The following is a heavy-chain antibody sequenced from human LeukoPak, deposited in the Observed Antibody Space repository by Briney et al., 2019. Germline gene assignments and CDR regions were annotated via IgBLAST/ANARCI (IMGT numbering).Heavy chain of an antibody. CDR3: ARADGYFGGFDY. Sequence: GGSLRLSCAASGFTFSSCAMSWVRQAPGKGLEWVSAISGSGGSTYYADSVKGRFTISRDNSKNTLYLQMNSLRAEDTAVYYCARADGYFGGFDYWGQGTLVTVSS. V-gene: IGHV3-23*01. D-gene: IGHD5-24*01. CDR2: ISGSGGST. J-gene: IGHJ4*02. CDR1: GFTFSSCA.